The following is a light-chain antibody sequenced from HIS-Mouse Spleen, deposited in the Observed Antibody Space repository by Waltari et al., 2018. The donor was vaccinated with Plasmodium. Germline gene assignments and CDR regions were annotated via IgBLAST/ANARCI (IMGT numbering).Light chain of an antibody. CDR3: QEWDSSTVV. V-gene: IGLV3-9*01. CDR2: RDS. J-gene: IGLJ2*01. CDR1: NIGSKN. Sequence: SYELTQPLSVSVALGQTARITCGGNNIGSKNVHWYQQKPGQATVLVIYRDSNRPSGNPERCTGSNWGNTAALTLSRAQAGDEADYYCQEWDSSTVVFGGGTKLTVL.